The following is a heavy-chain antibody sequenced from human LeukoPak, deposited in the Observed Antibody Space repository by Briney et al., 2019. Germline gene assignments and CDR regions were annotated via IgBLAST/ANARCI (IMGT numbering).Heavy chain of an antibody. CDR2: ISSSSSYI. V-gene: IGHV3-21*01. CDR3: ASSSWNVDYYYGMDV. D-gene: IGHD1-1*01. Sequence: GGSLRLPCAASGFTFSSYSMNWVRQAPGKGLEWVSSISSSSSYIYYADSVKGRFTISRDNAKNSLYLQMNSLRAEDTAVYYCASSSWNVDYYYGMDVWGQGTTVTVSS. J-gene: IGHJ6*02. CDR1: GFTFSSYS.